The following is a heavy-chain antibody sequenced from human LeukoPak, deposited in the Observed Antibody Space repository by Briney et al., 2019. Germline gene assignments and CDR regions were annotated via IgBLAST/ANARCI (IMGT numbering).Heavy chain of an antibody. V-gene: IGHV4-4*09. CDR3: ARLTGGGSYWGYFDY. J-gene: IGHJ4*02. CDR2: ISASGNT. D-gene: IGHD1-26*01. Sequence: SETLSLTCTVSGASTPSSYYWSWIRQPPGKGLECIGYISASGNTNYNPSLKSRVTISVDTSKSQFSLNLSSVTAADTAIYYCARLTGGGSYWGYFDYWGQGNLVTVSS. CDR1: GASTPSSYY.